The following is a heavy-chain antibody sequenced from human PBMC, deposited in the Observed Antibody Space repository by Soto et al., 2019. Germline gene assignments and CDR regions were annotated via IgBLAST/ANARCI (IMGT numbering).Heavy chain of an antibody. CDR2: ISSSGSTT. CDR1: GFTFSNYE. J-gene: IGHJ6*02. CDR3: ARDTSLVGGGEDSNVYYSWYYSGMDV. D-gene: IGHD3-22*01. Sequence: EVQLVESGGGLVKPGGSLRLSCAASGFTFSNYEVNWVRQAPGKGLEWVSYISSSGSTTYYADSVKGRFTISRDNAKNSVHLQMNSLRAEDTAVYYCARDTSLVGGGEDSNVYYSWYYSGMDVWGQGTTVTVSS. V-gene: IGHV3-48*03.